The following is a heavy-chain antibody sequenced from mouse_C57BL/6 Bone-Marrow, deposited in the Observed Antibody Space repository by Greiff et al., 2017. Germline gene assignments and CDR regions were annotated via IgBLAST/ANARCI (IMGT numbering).Heavy chain of an antibody. CDR2: IDPENGYT. Sequence: EVQLQQSGAELVRPGASVKLSCTASGFNIKDDYMHWVKQRPEQGLEWIGWIDPENGYTEYASKFQGKATITADTSSNTAYLQLSSLTSEDTAVYYCTTGDYGAWFAYWGQGTLVTVSA. CDR1: GFNIKDDY. D-gene: IGHD2-4*01. J-gene: IGHJ3*01. CDR3: TTGDYGAWFAY. V-gene: IGHV14-4*01.